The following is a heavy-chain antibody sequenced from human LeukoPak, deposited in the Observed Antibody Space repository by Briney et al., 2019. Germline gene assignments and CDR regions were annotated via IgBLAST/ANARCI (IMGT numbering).Heavy chain of an antibody. CDR3: AGGLLRYSDY. CDR1: GXTLTGYT. CDR2: ISTSSTR. V-gene: IGHV3-48*02. D-gene: IGHD3-9*01. Sequence: GGSLRLSCAASGXTLTGYTVTWVRQAPGKGLDWISSISTSSTRYYADSVKGRFTVSRDNAKNSLSLQMNSLRDEDTAVYYCAGGLLRYSDYWGRGTLVTVSS. J-gene: IGHJ4*02.